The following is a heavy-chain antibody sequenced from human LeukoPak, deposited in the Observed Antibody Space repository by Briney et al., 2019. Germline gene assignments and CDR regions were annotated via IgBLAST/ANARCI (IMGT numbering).Heavy chain of an antibody. V-gene: IGHV3-23*01. CDR1: GVSFSSYA. CDR2: ISGSGGST. D-gene: IGHD3-22*01. J-gene: IGHJ4*02. CDR3: PSLALKYYYYDSSGRWY. Sequence: GGSLRLSCAASGVSFSSYAMSWVRQAPGKGLEWVSAISGSGGSTYYADSVKGRFTISRDNSKNTLYLQMNSLRAEDTAVYYCPSLALKYYYYDSSGRWYWGQGTLVTVSS.